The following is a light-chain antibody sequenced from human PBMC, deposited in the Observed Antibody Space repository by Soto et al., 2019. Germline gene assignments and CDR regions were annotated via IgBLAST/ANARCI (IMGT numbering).Light chain of an antibody. CDR1: SSDVGGWPH. J-gene: IGLJ2*01. CDR2: EVS. CDR3: SSYTSSSTLV. V-gene: IGLV2-14*01. Sequence: QSALTQPVSVSASPGQSITISCAGTSSDVGGWPHVSWYQQHPGKAPKLVIYEVSNRPSGVSSRFSGSKSGSTASLTISGLQAEDEADYYCSSYTSSSTLVFGGGTKVTVL.